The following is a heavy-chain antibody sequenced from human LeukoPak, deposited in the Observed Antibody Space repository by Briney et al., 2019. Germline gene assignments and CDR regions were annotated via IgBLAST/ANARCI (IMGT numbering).Heavy chain of an antibody. Sequence: GGSLRLSCAASGFIFSSYSMSWVRQAPGKGLEWVSVITGSGGNTYYADSVKGRFTISKDNSKNTVYLQMSSLGVDDTAVYYCAKAASSSWPSYYYGMDVWGQGTTVTVSS. CDR3: AKAASSSWPSYYYGMDV. V-gene: IGHV3-23*01. CDR2: ITGSGGNT. D-gene: IGHD6-13*01. CDR1: GFIFSSYS. J-gene: IGHJ6*02.